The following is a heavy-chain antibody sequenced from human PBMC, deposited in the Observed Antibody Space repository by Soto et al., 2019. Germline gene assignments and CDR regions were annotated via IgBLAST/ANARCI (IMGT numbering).Heavy chain of an antibody. CDR3: ARDYYGAGSQYYYYGMEV. CDR1: CDSITSGGYY. J-gene: IGHJ6*02. D-gene: IGHD3-10*01. Sequence: SETLSLTCTVSCDSITSGGYYWSWLRQPPGKDLEWIGYIYHSGGASYNPSLRGRAVISIDTSKNQFSLRLNAVTAADTATYYCARDYYGAGSQYYYYGMEVWGQGTTVTVSS. V-gene: IGHV4-31*03. CDR2: IYHSGGA.